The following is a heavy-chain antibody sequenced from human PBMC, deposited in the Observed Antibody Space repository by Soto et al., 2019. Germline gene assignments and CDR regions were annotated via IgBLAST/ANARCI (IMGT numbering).Heavy chain of an antibody. CDR2: ISGTTKNI. Sequence: GGSLRLSCVASTLTFSGDNMNWVRQAPGKGLEWVSYISGTTKNIYYVDSVKGRFTISRDNAKNTLYLQMNSLRDEDTAVYYCAKTTYYDFWSGSNYMDVWGKGTTVTVSS. CDR1: TLTFSGDN. J-gene: IGHJ6*03. CDR3: AKTTYYDFWSGSNYMDV. D-gene: IGHD3-3*01. V-gene: IGHV3-48*02.